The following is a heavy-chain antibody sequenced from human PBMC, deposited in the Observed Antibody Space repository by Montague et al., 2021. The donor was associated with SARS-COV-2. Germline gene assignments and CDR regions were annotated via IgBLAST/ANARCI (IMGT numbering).Heavy chain of an antibody. Sequence: CAISGDSVSSNSVAWSWIGQSPSRGLEWLGRTYYRSKWYSDYAPXVRGRLTVNPDASKNEFSLELNYVTPEDTAVYYCVRYSGWFYFDFWGQGTLVTVSS. CDR3: VRYSGWFYFDF. D-gene: IGHD6-19*01. J-gene: IGHJ4*02. CDR2: TYYRSKWYS. CDR1: GDSVSSNSVA. V-gene: IGHV6-1*01.